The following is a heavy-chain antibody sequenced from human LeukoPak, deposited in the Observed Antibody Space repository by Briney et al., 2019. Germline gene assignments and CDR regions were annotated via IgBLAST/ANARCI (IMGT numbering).Heavy chain of an antibody. D-gene: IGHD3-9*01. CDR3: ARRGGLRGILTGYTRYYFDY. V-gene: IGHV4-39*07. CDR1: GGSISSSSYY. Sequence: TASETLSLTCTVSGGSISSSSYYWSWIRQPPGKGLEWIGEINHSGSTNYNPSLKSRVTISVDTSKNQFSLKLSSVTAADTAVYYCARRGGLRGILTGYTRYYFDYWGQGTLVTVSS. J-gene: IGHJ4*02. CDR2: INHSGST.